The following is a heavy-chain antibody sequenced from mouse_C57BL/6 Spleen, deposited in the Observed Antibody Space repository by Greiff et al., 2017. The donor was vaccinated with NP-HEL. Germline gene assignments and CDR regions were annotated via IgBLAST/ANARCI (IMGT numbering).Heavy chain of an antibody. V-gene: IGHV1-5*01. CDR1: GYTFTSYW. CDR3: TRDYGSSEYWYFDV. D-gene: IGHD1-1*01. CDR2: IYPGNSDT. Sequence: VQLQQSGTVLARPGASVKMSCKTSGYTFTSYWMHWVKQRPGQGLEWIGAIYPGNSDTSYNQKFKGKAKLTAVTSASTAYMELSSLTNEDSAVYYCTRDYGSSEYWYFDVWGTGTTVTVSS. J-gene: IGHJ1*03.